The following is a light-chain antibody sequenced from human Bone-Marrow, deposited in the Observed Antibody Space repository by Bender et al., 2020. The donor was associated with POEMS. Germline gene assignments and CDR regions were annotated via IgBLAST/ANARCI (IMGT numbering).Light chain of an antibody. CDR2: EGT. V-gene: IGLV2-14*02. J-gene: IGLJ2*01. CDR1: SSDVGNYNF. CDR3: VAWDASLNGPV. Sequence: QSALTQPVSVSGSPGQSITISCTGTSSDVGNYNFVSWYQQHPGKAPKLIIYEGTKRPSGVSNRFSGSKSGTSATLAITGLQTGDEADYYCVAWDASLNGPVFGGGTKLTVL.